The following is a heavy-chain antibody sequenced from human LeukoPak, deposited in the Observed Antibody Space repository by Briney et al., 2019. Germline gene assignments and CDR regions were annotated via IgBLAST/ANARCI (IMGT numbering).Heavy chain of an antibody. D-gene: IGHD3-9*01. V-gene: IGHV3-20*01. Sequence: GGSLRLSCAASGFTFSNAWMSWVRQAPGKGLEWVSGINWNGGSTGYADSVKGRFTISRDNAKNSLYLQMNSLRAEDTALYHCARVGRDILTGYRYYFDYWGQGTLVTVSS. CDR1: GFTFSNAW. J-gene: IGHJ4*02. CDR2: INWNGGST. CDR3: ARVGRDILTGYRYYFDY.